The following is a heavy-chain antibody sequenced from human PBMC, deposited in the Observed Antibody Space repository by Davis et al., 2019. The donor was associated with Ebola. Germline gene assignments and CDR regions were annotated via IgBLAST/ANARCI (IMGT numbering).Heavy chain of an antibody. V-gene: IGHV3-53*05. Sequence: GESLKISCAASGFTVSSNYMSWVRQAPGKGLEWVSVIYSGGSTYYADSVKGRFTISRDNSKNTLYLQMNSLRAEDTAVYYCARDTQYRGDPFDYWGQGTLVTVSS. CDR3: ARDTQYRGDPFDY. CDR2: IYSGGST. J-gene: IGHJ4*02. D-gene: IGHD2-2*01. CDR1: GFTVSSNY.